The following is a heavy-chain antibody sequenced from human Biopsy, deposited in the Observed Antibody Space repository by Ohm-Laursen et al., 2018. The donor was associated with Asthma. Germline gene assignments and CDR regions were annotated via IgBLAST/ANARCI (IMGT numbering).Heavy chain of an antibody. V-gene: IGHV1-69*13. CDR1: GGTFSRYA. CDR2: IIPIFGTS. J-gene: IGHJ6*02. CDR3: EREVSTVDYGYYYFAMDV. Sequence: SVKVSCKASGGTFSRYAISWARQAPGQGLEWKGGIIPIFGTSNYAQKFQGRVAFTADESTSLAYMELSSLRSEESAVYYCEREVSTVDYGYYYFAMDVWGQGTTVTVSS. D-gene: IGHD4-17*01.